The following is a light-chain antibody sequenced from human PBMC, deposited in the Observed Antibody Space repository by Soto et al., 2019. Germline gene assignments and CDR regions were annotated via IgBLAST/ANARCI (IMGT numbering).Light chain of an antibody. CDR2: DAS. V-gene: IGKV3-11*01. J-gene: IGKJ3*01. Sequence: EIVLTQSPATLSVSPGERATLSCRASQSVSSSLAWYQQKPGQAPRLLIYDASNRATGIPARFSGSGSGTDFTLTISSLEPEDFAVYYCQQRSNWPPVTFGPGTKVDIK. CDR1: QSVSSS. CDR3: QQRSNWPPVT.